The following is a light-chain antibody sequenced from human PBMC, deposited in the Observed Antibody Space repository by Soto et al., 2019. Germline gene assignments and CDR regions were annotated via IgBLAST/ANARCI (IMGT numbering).Light chain of an antibody. J-gene: IGKJ2*01. V-gene: IGKV1-9*01. CDR3: QQLNSYPRT. Sequence: DIQLTQSPSFLSASVGDRVTITCRASQGISSYLAWYQQKPGKAPKLLIYAASTLQSGVPSRFCHGASATEFTLTISSLQPEDFATYYCQQLNSYPRTFGQGTKLEIK. CDR2: AAS. CDR1: QGISSY.